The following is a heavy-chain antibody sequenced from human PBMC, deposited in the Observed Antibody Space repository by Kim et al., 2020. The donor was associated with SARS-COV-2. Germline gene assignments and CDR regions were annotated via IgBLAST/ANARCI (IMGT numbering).Heavy chain of an antibody. CDR2: TYYRSKWSN. J-gene: IGHJ5*02. D-gene: IGHD5-12*01. V-gene: IGHV6-1*01. CDR3: ARGSGYDYWFDA. Sequence: SQTLSLTCAISGDSVSVNSVAWNWIRQSPSRGLEWLGRTYYRSKWSNDYAVSVKSRISINPDTSKNQFSLQLNSVTPEDTAVYYCARGSGYDYWFDAWGQGTLGTVSS. CDR1: GDSVSVNSVA.